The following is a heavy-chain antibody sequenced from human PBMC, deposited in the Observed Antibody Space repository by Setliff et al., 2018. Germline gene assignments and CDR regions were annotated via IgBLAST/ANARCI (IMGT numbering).Heavy chain of an antibody. D-gene: IGHD3-3*01. J-gene: IGHJ4*02. CDR1: GFTFSDYG. V-gene: IGHV3-21*05. Sequence: PGGSLRLSCAASGFTFSDYGMNWVRQAPGKGLEWLSYIRGSGIAIYYADSVKGRFTISRDNAKNSLYLQMNSLRAEDTAVYYCARSLGNYDFWSGYYIDWGQGTLVTVSS. CDR3: ARSLGNYDFWSGYYID. CDR2: IRGSGIAI.